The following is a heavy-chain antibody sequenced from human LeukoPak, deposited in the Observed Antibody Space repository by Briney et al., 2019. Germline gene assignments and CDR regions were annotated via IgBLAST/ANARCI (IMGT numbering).Heavy chain of an antibody. Sequence: SETLSLTCTVSGGSISSGSYYWSWIRQPAGKGLEWIGRIYTSGSTNYNPSLKSRVTISVDTSKNQFSLKLSSVTAADTAVYYCARRRYSSGPDFDYWGQGTLVTVSS. CDR1: GGSISSGSYY. CDR2: IYTSGST. D-gene: IGHD6-19*01. V-gene: IGHV4-61*02. CDR3: ARRRYSSGPDFDY. J-gene: IGHJ4*02.